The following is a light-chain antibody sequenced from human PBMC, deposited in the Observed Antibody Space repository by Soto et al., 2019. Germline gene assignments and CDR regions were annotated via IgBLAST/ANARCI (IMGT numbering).Light chain of an antibody. Sequence: EIVMTQSPVTLSVSPGERATLSCRASQSVRSNLSWYQQKPGQAPRLLIYGASSRATGIPDRFSGSGSGTDFTLTISRLEPEDFAVYYCQQYGSSPPITFGQGTRLEIK. CDR2: GAS. V-gene: IGKV3-20*01. CDR3: QQYGSSPPIT. J-gene: IGKJ5*01. CDR1: QSVRSN.